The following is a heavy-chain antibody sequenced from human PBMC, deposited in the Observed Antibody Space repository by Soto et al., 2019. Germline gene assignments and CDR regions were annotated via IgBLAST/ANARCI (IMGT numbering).Heavy chain of an antibody. CDR3: AKMGMVVAAVDY. J-gene: IGHJ4*02. D-gene: IGHD2-15*01. CDR1: GFTFSSYG. Sequence: GGSLRLSCAASGFTFSSYGMHWVRQAPGKGLEWVAVISYDGSNKYYADSVKGRFTISRDNSKNTLYLQMNSLRAEDTAVYYCAKMGMVVAAVDYWGQGTLVTVSS. V-gene: IGHV3-30*18. CDR2: ISYDGSNK.